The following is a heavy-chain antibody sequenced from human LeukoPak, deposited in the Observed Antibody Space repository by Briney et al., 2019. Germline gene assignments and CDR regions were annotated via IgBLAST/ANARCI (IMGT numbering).Heavy chain of an antibody. V-gene: IGHV1-46*01. CDR2: INPSGGST. D-gene: IGHD3-22*01. Sequence: ASVKVSCKASGYTFTSYDINWVRQAPGQGLEWMGIINPSGGSTSYAQKFQGRVTMTRDTSTSTVYMELSRLRSDDTAVYYCAREAHYYDSSGYYYGFWGQGTLVTVSS. CDR3: AREAHYYDSSGYYYGF. CDR1: GYTFTSYD. J-gene: IGHJ4*02.